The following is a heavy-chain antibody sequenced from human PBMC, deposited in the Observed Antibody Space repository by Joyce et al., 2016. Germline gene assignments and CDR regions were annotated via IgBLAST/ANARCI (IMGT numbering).Heavy chain of an antibody. Sequence: EVQVLESGGGLVQPGGSLRLSCAASELTFSSYAMTWVRQAPGKGLEWVSAISGSGGSTRYEDSVKGRFTISRDNSKNTLYLQMNSLRAEDTAIYYCAKLLYAQYYYGMDVWGQGTTVTVSS. V-gene: IGHV3-23*01. CDR2: ISGSGGST. CDR3: AKLLYAQYYYGMDV. D-gene: IGHD2/OR15-2a*01. CDR1: ELTFSSYA. J-gene: IGHJ6*02.